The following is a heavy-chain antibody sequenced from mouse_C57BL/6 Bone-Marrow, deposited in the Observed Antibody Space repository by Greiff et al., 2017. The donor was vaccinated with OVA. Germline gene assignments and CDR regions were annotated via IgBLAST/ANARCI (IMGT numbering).Heavy chain of an antibody. V-gene: IGHV1-59*01. D-gene: IGHD1-1*01. CDR2: IDPSDSYT. J-gene: IGHJ2*01. Sequence: QVQLQQPGAELVRPGTSVKLSCKASGYTFTSYWMHWVKQRPGQGLEWIGVIDPSDSYTNYNQKFKGKATLTVETSSSTAYMQLSSLTSEDSAVYYCARGNYYGSSPYYFDYWGQGTTLTVSS. CDR3: ARGNYYGSSPYYFDY. CDR1: GYTFTSYW.